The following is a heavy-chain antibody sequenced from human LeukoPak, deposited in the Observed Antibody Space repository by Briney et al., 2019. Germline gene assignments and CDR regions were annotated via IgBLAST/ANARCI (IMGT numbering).Heavy chain of an antibody. CDR3: ARRAGDYSHPYDY. CDR2: IYTTGRT. Sequence: GGSLRLSCTVSGFTVSSNSMSWVRQAPGKGLEWVSFIYTTGRTHNSDSVKGRFTISRDSSKNTLYLQMNSLRAEDTAVYYCARRAGDYSHPYDYWGQGTLVTVSS. J-gene: IGHJ4*02. D-gene: IGHD3-22*01. V-gene: IGHV3-53*01. CDR1: GFTVSSNS.